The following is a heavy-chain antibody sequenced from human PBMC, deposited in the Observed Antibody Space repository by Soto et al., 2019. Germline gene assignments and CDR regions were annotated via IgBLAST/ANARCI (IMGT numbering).Heavy chain of an antibody. J-gene: IGHJ4*02. CDR1: GGSISSYD. V-gene: IGHV4-59*01. CDR3: ARASVGRYYDILTGYYYFDY. Sequence: ASETLSLTCTVSGGSISSYDWSWIRQPPGKGLEWIGYIYYSGSTNYNPSLKSRVTISVDTSKNQFSLKLSSVTAADTAVYYCARASVGRYYDILTGYYYFDYWGQGTLVTVSS. CDR2: IYYSGST. D-gene: IGHD3-9*01.